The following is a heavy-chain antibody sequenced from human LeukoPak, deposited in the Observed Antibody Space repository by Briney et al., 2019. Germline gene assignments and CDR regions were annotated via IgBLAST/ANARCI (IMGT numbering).Heavy chain of an antibody. CDR1: GFSLSGYW. J-gene: IGHJ4*02. D-gene: IGHD5-12*01. V-gene: IGHV3-7*01. CDR2: LHADGNEK. CDR3: ARGGYSFDY. Sequence: GGSLRLSCAAYGFSLSGYWMSWVRQAPGKGPEWVARLHADGNEKYFMHSVKGRFTVSRDNAKNSLYLQMNSLRVEDTAVYYCARGGYSFDYLGQGTLVTVSS.